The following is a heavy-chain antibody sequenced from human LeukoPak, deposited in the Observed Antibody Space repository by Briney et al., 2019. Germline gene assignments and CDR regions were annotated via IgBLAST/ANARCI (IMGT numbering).Heavy chain of an antibody. V-gene: IGHV3-7*01. CDR2: IKKDASDK. Sequence: GGSLRLSCAASGFTFSDYYMSWIRQAPGKGLEWVANIKKDASDKYYVDSVKGRFTISRDNAKNSLFLQMDSLRVEDTAVYYCVGGPGYWGQGTLVIVSP. CDR1: GFTFSDYY. D-gene: IGHD3-10*01. CDR3: VGGPGY. J-gene: IGHJ4*02.